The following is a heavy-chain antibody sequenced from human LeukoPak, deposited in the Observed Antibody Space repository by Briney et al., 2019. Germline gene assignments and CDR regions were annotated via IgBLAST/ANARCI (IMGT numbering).Heavy chain of an antibody. D-gene: IGHD4-17*01. CDR1: GFTVSSYG. Sequence: PGGTLRLSCAASGFTVSSYGMSWVRQAPGKGLEWVSVISVSGGSTYYAASVKGRFTISRDNSKNTLYLQMNSLRVEDTAVYYCARGDYHSKFGYWGQGTLVTVSS. J-gene: IGHJ4*02. V-gene: IGHV3-23*01. CDR2: ISVSGGST. CDR3: ARGDYHSKFGY.